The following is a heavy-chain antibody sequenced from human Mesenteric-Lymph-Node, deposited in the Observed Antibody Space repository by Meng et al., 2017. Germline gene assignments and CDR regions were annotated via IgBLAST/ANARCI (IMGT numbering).Heavy chain of an antibody. CDR2: ISFDGSQK. V-gene: IGHV3-30*04. J-gene: IGHJ5*02. D-gene: IGHD2-15*01. Sequence: GGSLRLSCAASAFTFSNYDIHWVRQAPGKGLEWVAMISFDGSQKYYADSVKGRFTISRDNSKNALYLQMNTLRRDDTAVYYCARDSVVVGWFDPWGQGTLVTVSS. CDR3: ARDSVVVGWFDP. CDR1: AFTFSNYD.